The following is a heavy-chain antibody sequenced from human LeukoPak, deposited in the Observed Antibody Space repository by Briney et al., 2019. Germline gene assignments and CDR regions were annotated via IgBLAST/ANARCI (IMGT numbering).Heavy chain of an antibody. V-gene: IGHV3-23*01. D-gene: IGHD6-13*01. CDR1: GFTFSSYA. CDR2: ISGSGGDP. J-gene: IGHJ5*02. Sequence: PGGSLRLSCAASGFTFSSYAMSWVRQAPGKGLEWVSIISGSGGDPFYADSVKGRFTISRDNSKNTLYLQMNSLRAEDTAVYYCAKGGIAVAGTTWFDPWGQGTLVTVSS. CDR3: AKGGIAVAGTTWFDP.